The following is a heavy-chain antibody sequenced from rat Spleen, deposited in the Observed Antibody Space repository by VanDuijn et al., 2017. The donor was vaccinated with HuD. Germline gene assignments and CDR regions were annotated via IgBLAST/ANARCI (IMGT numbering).Heavy chain of an antibody. D-gene: IGHD1-6*01. CDR1: GFTFNNYW. CDR2: ISYDDRST. J-gene: IGHJ2*01. CDR3: ARRHYGYTDYFDY. V-gene: IGHV5-29*01. Sequence: EVQLVESGGGLVQPGRSLKLSCAASGFTFNNYWMTWIRQAPTKGLEWVATISYDDRSTYYRDSVRGRFTISSDNAKTTLYLQMDSLRSEDTATYYCARRHYGYTDYFDYWGQGVMVTVSS.